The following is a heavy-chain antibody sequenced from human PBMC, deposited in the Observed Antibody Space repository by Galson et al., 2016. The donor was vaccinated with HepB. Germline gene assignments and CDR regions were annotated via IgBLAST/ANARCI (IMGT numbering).Heavy chain of an antibody. CDR1: GFTFSNYG. CDR2: DSMDGRRK. J-gene: IGHJ4*02. Sequence: SLRLSCAASGFTFSNYGMHWVRQAPGKGLEWVAADSMDGRRKFYADSVKGRFTISRDNSNSMLFLQMNSLRSEDTAVYYCARGHSGGWYSDMGPLCYFDYWGQGTLVTVSS. D-gene: IGHD6-19*01. CDR3: ARGHSGGWYSDMGPLCYFDY. V-gene: IGHV3-30*03.